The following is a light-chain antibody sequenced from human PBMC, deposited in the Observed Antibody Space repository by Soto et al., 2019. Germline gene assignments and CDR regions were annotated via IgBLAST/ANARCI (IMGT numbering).Light chain of an antibody. Sequence: ELVLTQSPGTLSLSPGERATLSCRASQRMSSNYLAWYQQKPGQAPRLLIYGTSSRATGIPDRFSGSGSGTDFTLTISGLEPEDSAVYYCQNYDSSPYTFGQGTKLEIK. V-gene: IGKV3-20*01. CDR2: GTS. J-gene: IGKJ2*01. CDR1: QRMSSNY. CDR3: QNYDSSPYT.